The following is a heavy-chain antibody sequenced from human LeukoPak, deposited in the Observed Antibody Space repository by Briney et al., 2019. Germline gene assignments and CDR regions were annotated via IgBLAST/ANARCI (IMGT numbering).Heavy chain of an antibody. Sequence: PGGSLRLSCAASGFTFSSYAMYWVRQAPGKGLEWVSGISGSGGSTYYADSVKGRFTISRDNSKNTVYLQMNSLRAEDTAAYYCARVRYYGSGSYLDYWGQGTLVTVSS. D-gene: IGHD3-10*01. CDR1: GFTFSSYA. J-gene: IGHJ4*02. CDR2: ISGSGGST. CDR3: ARVRYYGSGSYLDY. V-gene: IGHV3-23*01.